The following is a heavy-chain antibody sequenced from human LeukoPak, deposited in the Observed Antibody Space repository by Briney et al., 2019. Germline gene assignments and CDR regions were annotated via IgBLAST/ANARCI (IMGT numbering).Heavy chain of an antibody. V-gene: IGHV3-23*01. CDR3: ANAYGSGSYGYYGMDV. J-gene: IGHJ6*02. CDR1: GSTFSSYA. D-gene: IGHD3-10*01. CDR2: ISGSGGST. Sequence: PGGSLRLSCAASGSTFSSYAMSWVRQAPGKGLEWVSAISGSGGSTYYADSVKGRFTISRDNSKNTLYLQMNSLRAGDTAVYYCANAYGSGSYGYYGMDVWGQGTTVTVSS.